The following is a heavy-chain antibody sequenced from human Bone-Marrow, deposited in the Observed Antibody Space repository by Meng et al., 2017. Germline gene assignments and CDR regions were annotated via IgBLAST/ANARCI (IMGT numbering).Heavy chain of an antibody. CDR2: IHYSGST. J-gene: IGHJ4*02. CDR3: ARDSRGNTHGYFDY. V-gene: IGHV4-59*01. Sequence: SETLSLTCTVSGDSISGYYCTWIRQPPGKGLEWIGYIHYSGSTNYNPSLESRVTISVDTSKNQFSLKLNSVTPADTAVYYCARDSRGNTHGYFDYWGQGTLVTVSS. CDR1: GDSISGYY. D-gene: IGHD5-18*01.